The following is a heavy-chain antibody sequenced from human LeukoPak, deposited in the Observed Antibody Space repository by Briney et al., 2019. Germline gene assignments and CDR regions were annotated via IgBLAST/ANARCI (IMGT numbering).Heavy chain of an antibody. D-gene: IGHD3-16*02. Sequence: SETLSLTCTVSGYSISSGYYWGWIRQPPGKGLEWIGSIYHSGSTYYNPSLKSRVTISVDTSKNQFSLKLSSVTAADTAVYYCARRRSYDYVWGSYRFDYWGQGTLVTVSS. CDR3: ARRRSYDYVWGSYRFDY. CDR2: IYHSGST. V-gene: IGHV4-38-2*02. CDR1: GYSISSGYY. J-gene: IGHJ4*02.